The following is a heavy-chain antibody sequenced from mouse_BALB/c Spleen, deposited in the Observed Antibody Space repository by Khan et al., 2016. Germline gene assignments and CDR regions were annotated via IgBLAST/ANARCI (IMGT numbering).Heavy chain of an antibody. Sequence: VQLQQSGPELVKPGASVTVSCKASDYVFTTFHIYWVKQSHGKSLVWIGYIDPYNDNTNYNQKFKGKATLTVDKSSTTAYIHLNSLSSEDSAVMESTRSGNRYAVFAYRYKGARVTVSA. CDR1: DYVFTTFH. V-gene: IGHV1S135*01. CDR2: IDPYNDNT. D-gene: IGHD2-14*01. J-gene: IGHJ3*01. CDR3: TRSGNRYAVFAY.